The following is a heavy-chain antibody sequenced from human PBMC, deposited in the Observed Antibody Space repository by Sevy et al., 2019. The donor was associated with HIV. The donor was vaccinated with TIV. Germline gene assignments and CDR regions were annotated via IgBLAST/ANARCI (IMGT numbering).Heavy chain of an antibody. CDR1: GDSVSSDNYY. D-gene: IGHD4-4*01. CDR3: ARLSAVSRSYNFDY. V-gene: IGHV4-61*01. CDR2: MFYRGST. Sequence: SETLCLTCTVSGDSVSSDNYYWSWIRQPPGKRLEWFGYMFYRGSTNYNPSLKSRVTISVDTSKNQFSLNLNPVSAADTAVYYCARLSAVSRSYNFDYWGQGTLVTVSS. J-gene: IGHJ4*02.